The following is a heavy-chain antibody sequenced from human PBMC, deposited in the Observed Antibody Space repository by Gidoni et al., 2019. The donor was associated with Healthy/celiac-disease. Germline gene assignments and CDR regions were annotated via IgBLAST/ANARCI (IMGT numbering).Heavy chain of an antibody. J-gene: IGHJ4*02. V-gene: IGHV3-23*01. D-gene: IGHD3-3*01. CDR2: ISGSGGST. CDR3: AKNPMYDFWSGYSFDY. CDR1: GFTFSSYA. Sequence: EVQLLESGGGLVQPGGSLRPSCAASGFTFSSYAMSWVRQAPGKGLEWVSAISGSGGSTYYADSVKGRFTISRDNSKNTLYLQMNSLRAEDTAVYYCAKNPMYDFWSGYSFDYWGQGTLVTVSS.